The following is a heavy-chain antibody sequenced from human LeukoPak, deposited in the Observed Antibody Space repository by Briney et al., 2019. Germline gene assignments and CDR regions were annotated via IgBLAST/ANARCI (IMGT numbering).Heavy chain of an antibody. Sequence: SETLSLTCTVSGGSISSGDYYWSWIRQPPGKGLEWIGYIYYSGSTYYNPSLKSRVTISVDTSKNQFSLKLSSVTAADTAVYYCARGDYYDSSGYSYWGQGTLVTVSS. V-gene: IGHV4-30-4*01. D-gene: IGHD3-22*01. CDR1: GGSISSGDYY. J-gene: IGHJ4*02. CDR3: ARGDYYDSSGYSY. CDR2: IYYSGST.